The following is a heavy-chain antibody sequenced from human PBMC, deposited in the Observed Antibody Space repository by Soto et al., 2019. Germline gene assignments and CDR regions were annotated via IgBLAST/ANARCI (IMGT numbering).Heavy chain of an antibody. J-gene: IGHJ4*02. CDR2: IKSKADRGTT. D-gene: IGHD3-16*01. Sequence: GGSLRLSCAASGFTFSSYAMILVRQAPGKGLEWVGRIKSKADRGTTDYAAPVKGRFIISRNDSKDTLYLQMNGLKTEDTAVYYCTRDYDFDSWGQGTLVTVSS. V-gene: IGHV3-15*01. CDR3: TRDYDFDS. CDR1: GFTFSSYA.